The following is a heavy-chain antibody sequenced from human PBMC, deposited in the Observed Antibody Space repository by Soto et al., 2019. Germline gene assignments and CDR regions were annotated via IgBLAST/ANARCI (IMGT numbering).Heavy chain of an antibody. V-gene: IGHV4-31*03. J-gene: IGHJ4*02. CDR1: GGSISSGGYY. D-gene: IGHD3-22*01. CDR2: IYYSGST. Sequence: KPSETLSLTCTVSGGSISSGGYYWSWIRQHPGKGLEWIGYIYYSGSTYYNPSLKSRVTISVDTSKNQFSLKLSSVTAADTAVYYCARESLEYYYDSSGYCFFDYWGQGTLVTVSS. CDR3: ARESLEYYYDSSGYCFFDY.